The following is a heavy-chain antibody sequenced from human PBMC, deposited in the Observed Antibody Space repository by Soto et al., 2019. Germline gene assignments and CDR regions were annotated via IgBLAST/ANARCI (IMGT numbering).Heavy chain of an antibody. D-gene: IGHD3-22*01. CDR3: ARGYYDSSGSPPPDWFDP. J-gene: IGHJ5*02. CDR1: GDSLNIGGYY. Sequence: SSETLSLTCTVSGDSLNIGGYYWTWIRQHPGKGLEWMGYIYYTGKTYYNPSLESRLTMSVDTSKNQFSLKLSSVTAADTAVYYCARGYYDSSGSPPPDWFDPWGQGTLVTVSS. CDR2: IYYTGKT. V-gene: IGHV4-31*03.